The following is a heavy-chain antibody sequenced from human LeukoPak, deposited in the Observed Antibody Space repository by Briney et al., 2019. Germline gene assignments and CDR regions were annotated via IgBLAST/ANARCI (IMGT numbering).Heavy chain of an antibody. J-gene: IGHJ5*02. CDR1: GGSFRGYY. V-gene: IGHV4-34*01. CDR3: ARGAGFWVGYGDYVTSWCDP. Sequence: PSETLSLTCAVYGGSFRGYYWRWLRPPPGRGVEWIGEINLIGSTNYKPSLKSGVTISVDTSKNQFSLKQSSVTAANTAVYYCARGAGFWVGYGDYVTSWCDPWGQGTLVTVAS. CDR2: INLIGST. D-gene: IGHD4-17*01.